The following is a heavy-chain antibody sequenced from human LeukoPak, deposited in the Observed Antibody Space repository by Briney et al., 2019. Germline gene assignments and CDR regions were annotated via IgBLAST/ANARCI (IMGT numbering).Heavy chain of an antibody. J-gene: IGHJ4*02. Sequence: SETLSLTCTVSGGSISSSSYYWGWIRQPPGKGLEWIGSIYYSGSTYYYPSLKSRVTISVDTSKNQFSLKLSSVTAADTAVYYCARRPVAKNYFDYWGQGTLVTVSS. CDR3: ARRPVAKNYFDY. CDR1: GGSISSSSYY. CDR2: IYYSGST. D-gene: IGHD4-23*01. V-gene: IGHV4-39*01.